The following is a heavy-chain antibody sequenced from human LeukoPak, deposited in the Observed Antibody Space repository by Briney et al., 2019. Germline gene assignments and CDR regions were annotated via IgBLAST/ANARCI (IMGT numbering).Heavy chain of an antibody. Sequence: GASVTVSCKASGGTFSSYAISWVRQAPGQGLEWMGRIIPILGIANYAQKFQGRVTITADKSTSTAYMELSSLRSEDTAVYYCARDQGDGGYFDYWGQGTLVTVSS. CDR3: ARDQGDGGYFDY. CDR1: GGTFSSYA. D-gene: IGHD3-10*01. V-gene: IGHV1-69*04. CDR2: IIPILGIA. J-gene: IGHJ4*02.